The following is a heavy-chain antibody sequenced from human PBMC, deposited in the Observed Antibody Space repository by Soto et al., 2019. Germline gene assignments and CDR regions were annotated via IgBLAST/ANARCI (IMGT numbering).Heavy chain of an antibody. J-gene: IGHJ5*02. CDR3: ARDSRILTGYYSVNWFDP. CDR1: GGSFSGYY. V-gene: IGHV4-34*01. Sequence: QVQLQHWGAGLLKPSEPLFLTCAVYGGSFSGYYWSWLRQPPGKGLDAIGEINNGGSTNDTPSLKSRVAISVDTSKNQFALKLSSVTAADTAVYYGARDSRILTGYYSVNWFDPWGQGTLVTGSS. D-gene: IGHD3-9*01. CDR2: INNGGST.